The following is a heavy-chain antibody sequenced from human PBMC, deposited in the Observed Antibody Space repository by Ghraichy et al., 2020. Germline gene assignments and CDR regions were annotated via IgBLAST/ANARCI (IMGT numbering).Heavy chain of an antibody. CDR1: GFTFSDYS. Sequence: GESLNISCLGSGFTFSDYSMNWVRQAPGKGLEWVSSINSRASHIYYAGSVRCRFTVSRDNAKNSMYLQMNNLRADDTAVYFCARVLCSGIGCLQRDDCLHNWCQGTIVTASS. V-gene: IGHV3-21*06. CDR3: ARVLCSGIGCLQRDDCLHN. CDR2: INSRASHI. D-gene: IGHD2-15*01. J-gene: IGHJ3*01.